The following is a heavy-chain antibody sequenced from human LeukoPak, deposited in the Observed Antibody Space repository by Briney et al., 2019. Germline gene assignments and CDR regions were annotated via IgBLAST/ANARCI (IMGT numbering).Heavy chain of an antibody. V-gene: IGHV4-34*01. D-gene: IGHD4/OR15-4a*01. J-gene: IGHJ4*02. CDR1: GGSFSGYY. Sequence: PSETLSLTCAVYGGSFSGYYWSWIRQPPGKGLEWIGEINHSGSTNYNPSLKSRVTISVDTSKNQFSLKLSSVTAADTAVYYCARATDYGDSYYSDHWGQGTPVTVSS. CDR2: INHSGST. CDR3: ARATDYGDSYYSDH.